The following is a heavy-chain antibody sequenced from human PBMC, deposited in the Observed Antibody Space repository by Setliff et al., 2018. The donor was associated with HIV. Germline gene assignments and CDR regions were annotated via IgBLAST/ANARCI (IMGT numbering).Heavy chain of an antibody. CDR1: GGSFSDYY. J-gene: IGHJ4*02. CDR3: ARGGFKWSGSYADY. V-gene: IGHV4-34*01. D-gene: IGHD1-26*01. CDR2: IKHSGST. Sequence: SETLSLTCGVHGGSFSDYYWTWIRQPPGKGLEWIGEIKHSGSTNYNPSLKSRVTISVDTAKNQFSLNLTSVTAADTAVYYCARGGFKWSGSYADYWGQGTLVTSPQ.